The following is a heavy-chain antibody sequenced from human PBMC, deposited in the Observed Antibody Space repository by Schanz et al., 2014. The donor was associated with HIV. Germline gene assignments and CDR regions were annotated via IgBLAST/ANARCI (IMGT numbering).Heavy chain of an antibody. CDR3: ARGLGDSSSSEPFDI. J-gene: IGHJ3*02. Sequence: QVQLVQSGAEVKKPGSSVKVSCTASGGTFSSYAISWVRQAPGQGLEWMGGIIPIFGTTNYAQKFQGRVTMTTDTSTCTAYMELRSLRSEDTAVYYCARGLGDSSSSEPFDIWGQGTKVTVSS. D-gene: IGHD6-6*01. V-gene: IGHV1-69*06. CDR2: IIPIFGTT. CDR1: GGTFSSYA.